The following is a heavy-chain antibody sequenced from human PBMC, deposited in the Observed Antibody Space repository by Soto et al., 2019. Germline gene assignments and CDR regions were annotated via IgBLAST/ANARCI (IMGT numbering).Heavy chain of an antibody. D-gene: IGHD3-10*01. V-gene: IGHV1-2*04. Sequence: GASVKVSCKASGYTFTGYYMHWVRQAPGQGLEWMGWINPNSGDTNYAQKFQGWVTMTRDTSISTAYMELSRLRSDDTAVYYCARGYGLWFGASTSYGMDVWGQGTTVTVSS. J-gene: IGHJ6*02. CDR1: GYTFTGYY. CDR2: INPNSGDT. CDR3: ARGYGLWFGASTSYGMDV.